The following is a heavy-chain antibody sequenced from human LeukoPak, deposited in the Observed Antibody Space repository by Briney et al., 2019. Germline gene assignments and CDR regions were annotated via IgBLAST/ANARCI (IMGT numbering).Heavy chain of an antibody. CDR2: IFHSGST. CDR3: ARANYYDTSGYSRGAFDI. Sequence: SETLSLTCSVSGYSISSGFYWGWIRQPPGKGLEWIGSIFHSGSTYYNPSLKSRVTISVDTSKNQFSLNLRSVTAADTAVYYCARANYYDTSGYSRGAFDIWGQGTMVTVSS. CDR1: GYSISSGFY. V-gene: IGHV4-38-2*02. J-gene: IGHJ3*02. D-gene: IGHD3-22*01.